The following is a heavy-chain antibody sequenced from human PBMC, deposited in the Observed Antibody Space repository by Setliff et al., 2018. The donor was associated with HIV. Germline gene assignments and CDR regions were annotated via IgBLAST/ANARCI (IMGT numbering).Heavy chain of an antibody. Sequence: GGSLRLSCAASGFTFSSYGMHWVRQAPGKGLEWVAFIRYDGSNKYYADSVKGRFTISRDNSKNTLYLQMNSLRAEDTAVYYCAKVEIAVAGHDAFDIWGQGTMVTVS. CDR1: GFTFSSYG. CDR3: AKVEIAVAGHDAFDI. D-gene: IGHD6-19*01. CDR2: IRYDGSNK. V-gene: IGHV3-30*02. J-gene: IGHJ3*02.